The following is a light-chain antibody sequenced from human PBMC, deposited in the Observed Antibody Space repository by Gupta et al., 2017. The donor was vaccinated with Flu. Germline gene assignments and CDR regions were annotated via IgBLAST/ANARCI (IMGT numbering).Light chain of an antibody. CDR2: TAS. CDR3: QQLNSYPLT. Sequence: DIQLTQSPSFLSASVGDRVTITCRASQGISSYLAWYQRKPGKAPKLLIYTASNLQSGVPSRFSGSGSGTEFSLTISSLQPEDFATYYCQQLNSYPLTFGGGTKVEIK. J-gene: IGKJ4*01. CDR1: QGISSY. V-gene: IGKV1-9*01.